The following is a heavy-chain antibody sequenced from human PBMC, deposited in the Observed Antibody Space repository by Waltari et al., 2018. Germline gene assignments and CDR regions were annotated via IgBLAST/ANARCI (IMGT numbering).Heavy chain of an antibody. Sequence: QLQLQESGPGLVKPSETLSLTCTVSGGSISSSSYYWGWIRQPPGKGLEWIGSIYYSGSTYYSPSHKSRVSISVDTSKDQCSLKLSSVTAADTAVYYYAREISTLGSLDYWGQGTLVTVSS. V-gene: IGHV4-39*07. CDR2: IYYSGST. CDR3: AREISTLGSLDY. J-gene: IGHJ4*02. CDR1: GGSISSSSYY.